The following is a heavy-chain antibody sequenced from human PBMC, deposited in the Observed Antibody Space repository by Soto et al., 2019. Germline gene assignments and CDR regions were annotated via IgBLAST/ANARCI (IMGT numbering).Heavy chain of an antibody. CDR3: AKSPGVVTAIPVYYFDY. CDR1: GFTFSSYA. J-gene: IGHJ4*02. V-gene: IGHV3-23*01. CDR2: ISGSGGST. Sequence: GGSLRLSCAASGFTFSSYAMSWVRQAPGKGLEWVSAISGSGGSTYYADSVKGRFTISRDNSKNTLYLQMNSLRAEDTAVDSCAKSPGVVTAIPVYYFDYWGQGTLVTVSS. D-gene: IGHD2-21*02.